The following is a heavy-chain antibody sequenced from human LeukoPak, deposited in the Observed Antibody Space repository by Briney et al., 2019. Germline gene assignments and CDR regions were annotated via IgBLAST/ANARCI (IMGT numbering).Heavy chain of an antibody. V-gene: IGHV3-23*01. CDR2: ISGSGGST. Sequence: PGGSLRLSCAASGFTFSNFAMSWVRQAPGKGLEWVSTISGSGGSTFYEDSVKGRFPISRDNSNNTLFLQMNSLRAEDTAIYFCAKAGSSGWSSSGGDYWGQGSLVTVSS. CDR3: AKAGSSGWSSSGGDY. J-gene: IGHJ4*02. CDR1: GFTFSNFA. D-gene: IGHD6-19*01.